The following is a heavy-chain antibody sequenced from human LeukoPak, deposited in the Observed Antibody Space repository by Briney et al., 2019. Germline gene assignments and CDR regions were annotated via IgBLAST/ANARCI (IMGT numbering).Heavy chain of an antibody. Sequence: PGGSLRLSCAASGFTFSSYGMHWVRQAPGKGLEWVAVIWYDGSNKYYADSVRGRFTISRDNSKNTLYLQMNSLRAEDTAVYYCASRNYYDSSGYYKGDAFDIWGQGTMVTVSS. D-gene: IGHD3-22*01. CDR1: GFTFSSYG. J-gene: IGHJ3*02. CDR2: IWYDGSNK. V-gene: IGHV3-33*01. CDR3: ASRNYYDSSGYYKGDAFDI.